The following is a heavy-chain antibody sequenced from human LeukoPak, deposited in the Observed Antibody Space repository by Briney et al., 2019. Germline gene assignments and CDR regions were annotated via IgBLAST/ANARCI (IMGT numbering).Heavy chain of an antibody. CDR1: GFTFSSYW. V-gene: IGHV3-7*01. D-gene: IGHD3-3*01. CDR2: IKQDGSEK. J-gene: IGHJ4*02. CDR3: ATEHRVAGHDY. Sequence: GRSLRLSCAASGFTFSSYWMSWVRQAPGKGLEWVANIKQDGSEKYYVDSVKGRFPISRDNANNSLYLQMNSLRTEDTAVYYCATEHRVAGHDYGGQGTLVPVSS.